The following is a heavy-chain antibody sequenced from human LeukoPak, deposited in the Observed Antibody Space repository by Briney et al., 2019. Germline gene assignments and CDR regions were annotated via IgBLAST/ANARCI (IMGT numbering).Heavy chain of an antibody. CDR2: ISAYNGNT. D-gene: IGHD2-2*01. J-gene: IGHJ5*02. CDR1: GYTFTSYG. V-gene: IGHV1-18*01. CDR3: AIWKGYCSSTSCPRWFDP. Sequence: ASVKVSYKASGYTFTSYGLSWVRQAPGQGLEWMGWISAYNGNTNYAQKLQSRVTMTTHTSTSTAYVELRSLRSDDTAVYYCAIWKGYCSSTSCPRWFDPWGQGTLVTVSS.